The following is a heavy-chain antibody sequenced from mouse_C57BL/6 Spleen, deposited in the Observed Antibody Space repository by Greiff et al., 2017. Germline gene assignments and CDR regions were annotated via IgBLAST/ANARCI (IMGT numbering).Heavy chain of an antibody. Sequence: VQLQQSGAELARPGASVKLSCKASGYTFTSYGISWVKQRTGQGLEWIGEIYPRSGNTYYNEKFKGKATLTADKSSSTAYMELRSLTSEDSAVYFCATPPTGHFDYWGQGTTLTVSS. D-gene: IGHD2-10*01. CDR3: ATPPTGHFDY. CDR2: IYPRSGNT. CDR1: GYTFTSYG. V-gene: IGHV1-81*01. J-gene: IGHJ2*01.